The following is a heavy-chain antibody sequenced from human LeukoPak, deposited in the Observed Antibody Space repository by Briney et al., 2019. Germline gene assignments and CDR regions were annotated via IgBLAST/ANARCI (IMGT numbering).Heavy chain of an antibody. Sequence: GGSLRLSCAASGFTFSSYWMSWVRQAPGKGLEWVANIKQDGSEKYYVDPVKGRFTISRDNAKNSLYLQMNSLRAEDTAVYYCARDERFLSPSQYYYYMDVWGKGTTVTVSS. CDR2: IKQDGSEK. J-gene: IGHJ6*03. CDR3: ARDERFLSPSQYYYYMDV. D-gene: IGHD3-3*01. CDR1: GFTFSSYW. V-gene: IGHV3-7*01.